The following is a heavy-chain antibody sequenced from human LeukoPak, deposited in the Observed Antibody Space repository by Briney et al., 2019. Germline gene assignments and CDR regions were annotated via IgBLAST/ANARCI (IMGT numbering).Heavy chain of an antibody. Sequence: SVKVSCKASGGTFSSYTISWVRQAPGQGLEWMGRIIPILGIANYAQKFQGRVTITADESTSTAYMELSSLRSEDTAVYYCARETDSSGYPDAFDIWGQGTMVTVSS. V-gene: IGHV1-69*04. CDR2: IIPILGIA. CDR1: GGTFSSYT. CDR3: ARETDSSGYPDAFDI. D-gene: IGHD3-22*01. J-gene: IGHJ3*02.